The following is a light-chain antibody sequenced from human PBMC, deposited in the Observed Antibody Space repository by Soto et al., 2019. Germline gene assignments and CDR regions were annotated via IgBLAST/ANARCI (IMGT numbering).Light chain of an antibody. CDR2: GAS. V-gene: IGKV3-15*01. CDR1: QSVSSN. CDR3: QQYNNWPPWT. J-gene: IGKJ1*01. Sequence: EIVMTQSPATLSVSPGERATLSCRASQSVSSNLAWYQQKPGQAPRLLIYGASTRATGIPARFSGSGSGTEFTLTISSLQSEDFAVYYCQQYNNWPPWTCGQGTMVVIK.